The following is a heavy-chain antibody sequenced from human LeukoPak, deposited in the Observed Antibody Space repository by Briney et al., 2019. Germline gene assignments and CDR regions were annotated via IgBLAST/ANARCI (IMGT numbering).Heavy chain of an antibody. CDR1: GGTFSSYA. CDR3: ATLGYDFLSGYNNPYWYFDL. Sequence: SVKVSCKASGGTFSSYAISWVRQAPGQGLEWMGRIIPIFGTANYAQKFQGRVTITTDESTSTAYMELSSLRSEDTAVYYCATLGYDFLSGYNNPYWYFDLWGRGTPVTVSS. V-gene: IGHV1-69*05. D-gene: IGHD3-3*01. J-gene: IGHJ2*01. CDR2: IIPIFGTA.